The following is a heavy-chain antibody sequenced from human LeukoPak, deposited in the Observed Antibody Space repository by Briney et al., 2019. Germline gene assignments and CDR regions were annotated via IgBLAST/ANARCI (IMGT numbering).Heavy chain of an antibody. CDR1: GGTFSSYA. Sequence: SVKVSCKASGGTFSSYAISWVRQAPGQGLEWMGRIIPILGIANYAQKFQGRVAITADKSTSTAYMELSSLRSEDTAVYYCASRRCEGCGAGAATDAFDIWGQGTMVTVSS. CDR2: IIPILGIA. D-gene: IGHD3-10*01. CDR3: ASRRCEGCGAGAATDAFDI. V-gene: IGHV1-69*04. J-gene: IGHJ3*02.